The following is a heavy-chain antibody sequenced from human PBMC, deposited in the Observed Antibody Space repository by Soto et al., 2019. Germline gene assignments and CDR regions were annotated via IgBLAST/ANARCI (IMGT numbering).Heavy chain of an antibody. CDR1: GYSSTSYW. Sequence: GESLKISCKGSGYSSTSYWIGWVRQMPGKGLEWMGIIHPGDSDTRYSPSFQGQVTISADKSISTVHLQWSSLKASDTATYYCARRGYSGYELYGMDVWGQGTTVTVSS. CDR2: IHPGDSDT. D-gene: IGHD5-12*01. V-gene: IGHV5-51*01. CDR3: ARRGYSGYELYGMDV. J-gene: IGHJ6*02.